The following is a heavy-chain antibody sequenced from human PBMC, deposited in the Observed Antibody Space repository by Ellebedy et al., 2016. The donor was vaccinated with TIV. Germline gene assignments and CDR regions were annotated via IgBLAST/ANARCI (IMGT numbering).Heavy chain of an antibody. CDR3: VRGRSGTYIHHAFDY. J-gene: IGHJ4*02. CDR1: GFTFSSYA. D-gene: IGHD1-14*01. V-gene: IGHV3-23*01. CDR2: ISSTGSRT. Sequence: PGGSLRLSCAASGFTFSSYAMSWVRQAPGKGLEWVSTISSTGSRTYYADSVKGRCTTSRDNSRNTLYLQMNSLKAEDTAIYYCVRGRSGTYIHHAFDYWGQGTLVTVSS.